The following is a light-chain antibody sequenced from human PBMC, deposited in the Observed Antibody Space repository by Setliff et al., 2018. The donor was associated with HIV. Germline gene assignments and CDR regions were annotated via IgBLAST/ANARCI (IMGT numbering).Light chain of an antibody. Sequence: QSVLAQPASVSGSPGQSITISCTGTSSDVGGYSFVSWYQQHPGKAPKLMIYDVSYRPSGVSDRFSGSKSGNTASLTISGLQAEDEADYYCLSYTSSTPLYVVATGTK. V-gene: IGLV2-14*03. CDR2: DVS. CDR1: SSDVGGYSF. J-gene: IGLJ1*01. CDR3: LSYTSSTPLYV.